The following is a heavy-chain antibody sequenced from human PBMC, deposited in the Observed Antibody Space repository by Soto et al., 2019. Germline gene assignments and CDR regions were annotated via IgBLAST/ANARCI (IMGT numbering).Heavy chain of an antibody. D-gene: IGHD3-16*01. V-gene: IGHV3-30*18. CDR1: VFTFSNYG. CDR2: ISYDGNNK. CDR3: AKDRTAYYYYYYDMEF. Sequence: VGSLRLSCASSVFTFSNYGMHCVRHSPGKWLEWVAVISYDGNNKYYADSVKGRFTISRDTSKNTLYLQMKSLRADDTAVYYCAKDRTAYYYYYYDMEFWGQGTTVTVSS. J-gene: IGHJ6*02.